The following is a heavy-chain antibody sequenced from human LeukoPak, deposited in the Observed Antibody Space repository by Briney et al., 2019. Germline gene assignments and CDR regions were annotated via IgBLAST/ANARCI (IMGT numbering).Heavy chain of an antibody. CDR3: TRLRVRGSIMYYFDD. Sequence: SETLSLTCTVSGGSISSRDYYWGWIRQSPGKGLEWIANIYYSGTTHYNPSLKSRVTLSVDTPKNQFSLKLNSVTAADTAVYYCTRLRVRGSIMYYFDDWGQGPLVTVSS. V-gene: IGHV4-39*01. CDR1: GGSISSRDYY. J-gene: IGHJ4*02. CDR2: IYYSGTT. D-gene: IGHD3-10*01.